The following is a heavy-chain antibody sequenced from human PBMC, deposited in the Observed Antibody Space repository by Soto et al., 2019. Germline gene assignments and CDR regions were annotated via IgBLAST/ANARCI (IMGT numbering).Heavy chain of an antibody. V-gene: IGHV4-59*01. Sequence: SETLSLTCTVSGGSISSYYWSWIRQPPGKGLEWIGYIYYSGSTNYNPSLKSRVTISVDTSKNQFSLKLSSVTAADTAVYYCARDSHPPYNWNYIDGMDVWGQGTTVTVSS. CDR2: IYYSGST. CDR1: GGSISSYY. CDR3: ARDSHPPYNWNYIDGMDV. D-gene: IGHD1-7*01. J-gene: IGHJ6*02.